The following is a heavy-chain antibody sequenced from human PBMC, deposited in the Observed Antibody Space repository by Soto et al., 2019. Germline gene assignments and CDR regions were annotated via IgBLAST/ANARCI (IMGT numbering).Heavy chain of an antibody. Sequence: QVQLVQSGAEVKKPGSSVKVSCKASGGTFSSYAISWVRQAPGQGLEWMGGIIPIFGTANYAQKFQGRVTITAEESTSTAYMELSSLRSEDTAVYYCAGGAGIVVVPAAKLYYYGMDVWGQGTTVTVSS. J-gene: IGHJ6*02. CDR2: IIPIFGTA. CDR3: AGGAGIVVVPAAKLYYYGMDV. V-gene: IGHV1-69*01. CDR1: GGTFSSYA. D-gene: IGHD2-2*01.